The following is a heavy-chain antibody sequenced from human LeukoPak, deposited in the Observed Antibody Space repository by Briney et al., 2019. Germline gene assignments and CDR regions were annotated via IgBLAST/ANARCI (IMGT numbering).Heavy chain of an antibody. V-gene: IGHV3-23*01. Sequence: GGAPRLPCGASGFTFCSYSLSWGRQAPGKGVGGVSAISGSGGSTYYADSVKGRFTISRDNSKNTLYLQMNSLRAEDTAVYYCANGGSYHYYFDYWGQGTLVTVSS. CDR3: ANGGSYHYYFDY. D-gene: IGHD1-26*01. J-gene: IGHJ4*02. CDR2: ISGSGGST. CDR1: GFTFCSYS.